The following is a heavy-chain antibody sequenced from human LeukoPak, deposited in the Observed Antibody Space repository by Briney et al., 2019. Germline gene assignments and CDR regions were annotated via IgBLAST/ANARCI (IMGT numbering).Heavy chain of an antibody. CDR2: ISSSGGTX. D-gene: IGHD3-22*01. Sequence: GGSLRLSCAASGFTFSTYAMHWVRQAPGKGLEYVSAISSSGGTXXXXNXXXGRFTISRDNSKSTLYLQMGSLRAEDMALCYXXXXDXDSXGXYADYWGQGTLVTVSS. CDR3: XXXDXDSXGXYADY. V-gene: IGHV3-64*01. CDR1: GFTFSTYA. J-gene: IGHJ4*02.